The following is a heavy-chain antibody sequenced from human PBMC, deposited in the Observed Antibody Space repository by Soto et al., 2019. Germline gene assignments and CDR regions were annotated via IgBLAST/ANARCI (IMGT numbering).Heavy chain of an antibody. V-gene: IGHV3-74*01. CDR3: ARDSGSYTRGFYYYGMDV. D-gene: IGHD1-26*01. CDR2: INSDGSST. Sequence: GVSLRLSCVASGFTFSSYCMHWGHQAPGQGLVLVSRINSDGSSTSYADSVKGRFTISRDNAKNTLYLQMNSLRAEDTAVYYCARDSGSYTRGFYYYGMDVWGHGTTVTVSS. J-gene: IGHJ6*02. CDR1: GFTFSSYC.